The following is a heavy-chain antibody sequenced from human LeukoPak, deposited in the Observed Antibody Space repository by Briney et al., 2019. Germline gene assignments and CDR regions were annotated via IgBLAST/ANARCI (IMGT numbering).Heavy chain of an antibody. Sequence: GGSLRLSCVASGFTFSSYAMSWVRQPPGKGLEWVSSLGGTNGYTYYADSVKGRFSISRDNSQNTLYLQMNSLRAEDTALYYCARVPNGCYACDFDYWGQGTLVTVSS. D-gene: IGHD2-2*01. V-gene: IGHV3-23*01. J-gene: IGHJ4*02. CDR3: ARVPNGCYACDFDY. CDR2: LGGTNGYT. CDR1: GFTFSSYA.